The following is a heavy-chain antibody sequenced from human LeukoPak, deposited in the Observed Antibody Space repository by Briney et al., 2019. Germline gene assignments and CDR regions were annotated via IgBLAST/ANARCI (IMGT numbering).Heavy chain of an antibody. D-gene: IGHD3-16*01. CDR3: ARGRGGKYGKYYFDY. Sequence: GGSLRLSCAASGFAFSSYAMHWVRQAPGKGLEWVANIKQDGSEKYYVDSVKGRFTISRDNAKNSLYLQMNSLRAEDTAVYYCARGRGGKYGKYYFDYWGQGTLVTVSS. V-gene: IGHV3-7*01. J-gene: IGHJ4*02. CDR2: IKQDGSEK. CDR1: GFAFSSYA.